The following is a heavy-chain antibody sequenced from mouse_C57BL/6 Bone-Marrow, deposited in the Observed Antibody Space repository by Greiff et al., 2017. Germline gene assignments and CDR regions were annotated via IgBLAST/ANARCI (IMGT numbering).Heavy chain of an antibody. CDR2: IHPNSGST. J-gene: IGHJ2*01. CDR1: GYTFTSYW. Sequence: QVQLKQPGAELVKPGASVKLSCKASGYTFTSYWMHWVKQRPGQGLEWIGMIHPNSGSTNYNEKFKRKATLTVDKSSSTAYMPLSSLTSEDSAVDYGAREGGTVVATDYWGQGTTLTVSS. D-gene: IGHD1-1*01. CDR3: AREGGTVVATDY. V-gene: IGHV1-64*01.